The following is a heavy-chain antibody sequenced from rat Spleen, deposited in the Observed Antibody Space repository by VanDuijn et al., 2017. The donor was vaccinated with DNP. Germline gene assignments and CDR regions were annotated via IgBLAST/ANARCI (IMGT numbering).Heavy chain of an antibody. D-gene: IGHD1-2*01. Sequence: EVQLVESGGGLVQPGRSLKLSCAASGFTFSDYYMAWVRQAPTKGLEWVACISYDGGRTYYRDSVKGRFTISRDDAKSGLYLQMNSLKSEDTATYYCARGSSSIYWYFDFWGPGTMVTVSS. J-gene: IGHJ1*01. CDR3: ARGSSSIYWYFDF. CDR2: ISYDGGRT. V-gene: IGHV5-20*01. CDR1: GFTFSDYY.